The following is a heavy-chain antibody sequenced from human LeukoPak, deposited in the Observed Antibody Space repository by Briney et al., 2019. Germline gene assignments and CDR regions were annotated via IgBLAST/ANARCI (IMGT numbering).Heavy chain of an antibody. D-gene: IGHD4-17*01. CDR3: ARADYGDFKRGDFDP. J-gene: IGHJ5*02. Sequence: ASVKVSCKASGYTFTSYDINWVRQATGQGLEWMGWMNPNSGNTGYAQKFQGRVTITRNTSISTAYMELSSLRSGDTAVYYCARADYGDFKRGDFDPWGQGTLVTVSS. CDR2: MNPNSGNT. CDR1: GYTFTSYD. V-gene: IGHV1-8*03.